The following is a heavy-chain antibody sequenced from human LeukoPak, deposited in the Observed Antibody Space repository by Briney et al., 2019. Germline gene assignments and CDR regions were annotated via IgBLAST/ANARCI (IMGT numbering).Heavy chain of an antibody. Sequence: PGGSLRLSCAASGLTFSSYAMSWVRQAPGKGLEWVSAISGSGGSTYYADSVKGRFTISRDNSKNTLCLQMNSLRAEDTAVHYCAIRVPDDILTGYAGYWGQGTLVTVSS. D-gene: IGHD3-9*01. CDR3: AIRVPDDILTGYAGY. CDR2: ISGSGGST. CDR1: GLTFSSYA. J-gene: IGHJ4*02. V-gene: IGHV3-23*01.